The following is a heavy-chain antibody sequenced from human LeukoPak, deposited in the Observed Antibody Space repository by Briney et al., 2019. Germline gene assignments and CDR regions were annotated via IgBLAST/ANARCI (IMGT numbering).Heavy chain of an antibody. J-gene: IGHJ4*02. CDR1: GFTFSSYA. CDR2: ISYDGSNK. CDR3: AKGGYYDSSGYTAQYYFDY. V-gene: IGHV3-30*04. Sequence: PGGSLRLSCAASGFTFSSYAMHWVRQAPGKGLEWVAVISYDGSNKYYADSVKGRFTISRDNSKNTLYLQMNSLRAEDTAVYYCAKGGYYDSSGYTAQYYFDYWGQGTLVTVSS. D-gene: IGHD3-22*01.